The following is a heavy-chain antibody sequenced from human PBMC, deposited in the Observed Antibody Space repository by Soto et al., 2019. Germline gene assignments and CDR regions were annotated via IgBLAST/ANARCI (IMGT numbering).Heavy chain of an antibody. CDR1: GGTFSSYA. V-gene: IGHV1-69*01. CDR3: ASPAAVAGTAAFDI. J-gene: IGHJ3*02. CDR2: IIPIFGTA. Sequence: QVQLVQSGAEVKKPGSSVKVSCKASGGTFSSYAISWVRQAPGQGLEWMGGIIPIFGTANYAEKFQGRVTITADQSTSTAYMDRSSLRSEDSAVYYCASPAAVAGTAAFDIWGQGTMVTVSS. D-gene: IGHD6-19*01.